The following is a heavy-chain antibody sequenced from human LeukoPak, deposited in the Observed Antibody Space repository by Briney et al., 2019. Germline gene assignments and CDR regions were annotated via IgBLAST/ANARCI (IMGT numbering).Heavy chain of an antibody. Sequence: SETLSLTCTVSGGSISSYYWSWIRQPPGKGLEWIGYIYYSGSTNYNPSLKSRVTISVDTSKNQFSLKLSSVTAADTAVYYCAREGRRITIFGVVIPDAFDIWGQGTMVTVSS. CDR3: AREGRRITIFGVVIPDAFDI. D-gene: IGHD3-3*01. J-gene: IGHJ3*02. CDR2: IYYSGST. CDR1: GGSISSYY. V-gene: IGHV4-59*01.